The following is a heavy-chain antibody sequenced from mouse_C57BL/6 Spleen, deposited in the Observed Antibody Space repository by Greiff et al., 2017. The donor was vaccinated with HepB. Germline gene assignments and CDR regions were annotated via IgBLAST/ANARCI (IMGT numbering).Heavy chain of an antibody. Sequence: EVQLQQSGPELVKPGASVKISCKASGYTFTDYYMNWVKQSHGKSLEWIGDINPNNGGTSYNQKFKGKATLTVDKSSSTAYMELRSLTSEDSAVYYCAREWFHYYAMDYWGQGTSVTVSS. CDR1: GYTFTDYY. CDR3: AREWFHYYAMDY. V-gene: IGHV1-26*01. CDR2: INPNNGGT. D-gene: IGHD2-2*01. J-gene: IGHJ4*01.